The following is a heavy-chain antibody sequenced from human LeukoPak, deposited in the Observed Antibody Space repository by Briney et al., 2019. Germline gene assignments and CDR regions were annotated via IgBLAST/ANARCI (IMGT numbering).Heavy chain of an antibody. CDR2: ISGSGGST. V-gene: IGHV3-23*01. CDR1: GFTFSSYA. J-gene: IGHJ6*02. D-gene: IGHD1-26*01. Sequence: PGGSLRLSCAASGFTFSSYAMSWVRQAPGKGLEWVSAISGSGGSTYYAESVKGRFTISRDNSKNTLYLQMNSLRAEDTAVYYCAKYRGSYYYYYGMDVWGQGTTVTVSS. CDR3: AKYRGSYYYYYGMDV.